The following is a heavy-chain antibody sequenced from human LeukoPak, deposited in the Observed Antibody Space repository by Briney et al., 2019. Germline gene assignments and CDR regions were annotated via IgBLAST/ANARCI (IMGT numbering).Heavy chain of an antibody. CDR2: VYYSGST. D-gene: IGHD1-26*01. CDR1: GDSISSYY. V-gene: IGHV4-59*12. Sequence: SETLSLTCTVSGDSISSYYWSWIRQPPGKALEWIGYVYYSGSTNYNPSLKSRVTISVDTSKNQFSLKLSSVTAADTAVYYCARDVENSGSYSYFDYWGQGTLVTVSS. CDR3: ARDVENSGSYSYFDY. J-gene: IGHJ4*02.